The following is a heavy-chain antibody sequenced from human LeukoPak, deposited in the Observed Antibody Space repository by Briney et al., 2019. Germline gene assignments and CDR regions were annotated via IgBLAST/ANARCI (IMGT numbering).Heavy chain of an antibody. D-gene: IGHD5-24*01. V-gene: IGHV4-59*01. CDR1: GGSISSYY. Sequence: SGTLSLTCTVSGGSISSYYWSWIRQPPGKGLEWIGFIFYSWSTNYNPSVKSRVTISVDTSKNQFSLKLRSVTAADTAVYYCAREDGYNSPYYFDYWGQGTLVTVSS. CDR2: IFYSWST. CDR3: AREDGYNSPYYFDY. J-gene: IGHJ4*02.